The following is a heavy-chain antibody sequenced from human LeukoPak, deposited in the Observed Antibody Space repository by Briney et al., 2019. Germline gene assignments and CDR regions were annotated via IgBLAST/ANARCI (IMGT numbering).Heavy chain of an antibody. CDR2: IYYSGST. CDR3: ARSPSWGYYDSSAYYFDY. V-gene: IGHV4-59*01. J-gene: IGHJ4*02. CDR1: GGPISSYY. Sequence: RPSETLSLTCTVSGGPISSYYWSWIRQPPGKGLEWIGYIYYSGSTNYNPSLKSRVTISVDTSKNQFSLKLSSVTAADTAVYYCARSPSWGYYDSSAYYFDYWGQGTLVTVSS. D-gene: IGHD3-22*01.